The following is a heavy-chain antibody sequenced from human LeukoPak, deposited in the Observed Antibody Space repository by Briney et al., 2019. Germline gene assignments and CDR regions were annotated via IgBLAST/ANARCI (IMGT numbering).Heavy chain of an antibody. V-gene: IGHV1-18*04. CDR1: GYTFTSYG. CDR3: ARDPIRKNIVVPGFDI. D-gene: IGHD2-2*01. CDR2: ISAYNGNT. Sequence: ASVKVSCEASGYTFTSYGISWVRQAPGQGLEWMGWISAYNGNTNYAQKVQGRVTMTTDTSTSTAYMELRSLRSGDTAVYYCARDPIRKNIVVPGFDIWGQGTMVTVSS. J-gene: IGHJ3*02.